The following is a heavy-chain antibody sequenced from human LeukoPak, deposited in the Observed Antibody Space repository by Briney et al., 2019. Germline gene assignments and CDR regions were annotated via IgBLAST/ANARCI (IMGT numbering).Heavy chain of an antibody. J-gene: IGHJ4*02. D-gene: IGHD3-10*01. CDR1: GYTFTSYG. Sequence: ASVKVSCKASGYTFTSYGINWVRQAPGQGLEWMGWITAYNDNTNYAQKLQGRVTMTTDTSTSTAYMELRSLRSDDTAVYYCARALLWFGEPSHIDYWGQGTLVTASS. CDR2: ITAYNDNT. V-gene: IGHV1-18*01. CDR3: ARALLWFGEPSHIDY.